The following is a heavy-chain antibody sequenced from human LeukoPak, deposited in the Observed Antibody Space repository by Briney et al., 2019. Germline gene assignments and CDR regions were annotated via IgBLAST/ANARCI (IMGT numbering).Heavy chain of an antibody. J-gene: IGHJ4*02. CDR2: ISSSGSTF. CDR1: GFTFSSYE. V-gene: IGHV3-48*03. D-gene: IGHD3-22*01. CDR3: ARCHYYDSSGFDY. Sequence: GGSLRLSCAASGFTFSSYEVNWVRQAPGKGLEWVSYISSSGSTFYSADSVKGRFTVSRDNAKNSLYLQMNSLRAEDTAVYYCARCHYYDSSGFDYWGQGTLVTVSS.